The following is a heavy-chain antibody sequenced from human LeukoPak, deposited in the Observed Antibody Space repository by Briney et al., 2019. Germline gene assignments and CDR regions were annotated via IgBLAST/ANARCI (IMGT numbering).Heavy chain of an antibody. D-gene: IGHD1-26*01. Sequence: SETLSLTCAVSDYSISSGYYWGWIRQPPGKGLEWIGSIYHSGITYYNPSLKSRVTILVDTSKNQFSLNLGSVTAADTAVYYCARDLLDSGSYLTVDYFDYWGQGTLVTVSS. CDR1: DYSISSGYY. CDR2: IYHSGIT. CDR3: ARDLLDSGSYLTVDYFDY. V-gene: IGHV4-38-2*02. J-gene: IGHJ4*02.